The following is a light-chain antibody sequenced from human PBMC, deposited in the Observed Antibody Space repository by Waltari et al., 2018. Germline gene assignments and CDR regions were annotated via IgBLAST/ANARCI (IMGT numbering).Light chain of an antibody. CDR2: EVS. V-gene: IGLV2-14*01. J-gene: IGLJ1*01. Sequence: QSALTQPASVSGSPGQSITFSCSGTDSDVGVYAFVPWYQQHQGNAPHLIIYEVSNRPSGISKRFSASKYGNTASRTIAGRQAEDEADYYCSSYTTSSAPGVFGTGTRVTVL. CDR3: SSYTTSSAPGV. CDR1: DSDVGVYAF.